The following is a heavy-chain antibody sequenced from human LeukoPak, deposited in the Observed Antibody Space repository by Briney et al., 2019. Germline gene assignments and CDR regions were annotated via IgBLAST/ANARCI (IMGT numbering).Heavy chain of an antibody. D-gene: IGHD3-22*01. CDR1: GFTFSSYA. J-gene: IGHJ4*02. Sequence: PGGSLRLSCAASGFTFSSYAMHWVRQAPGKGLEYVSAISSNGGSTYYANSVKGRFTISRDNSKNTLYLQMGSLRAEDMAVYYCARDLSHYDSRTLDYWGQGTLVTVSS. V-gene: IGHV3-64*01. CDR3: ARDLSHYDSRTLDY. CDR2: ISSNGGST.